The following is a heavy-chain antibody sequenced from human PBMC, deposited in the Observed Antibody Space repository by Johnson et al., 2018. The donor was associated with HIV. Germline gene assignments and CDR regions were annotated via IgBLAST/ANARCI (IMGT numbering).Heavy chain of an antibody. CDR2: ISYDGRDA. V-gene: IGHV3-30*14. Sequence: QMLLVESGGGVVQPGTSLRLSCTASGFAFSSYALHWVRQAPGKGLALVAVISYDGRDAYYADSVKGRFTISRDNSKNTLYLQMNSLGAEDTAVYYCARDRAVAGTHHDAFDIWGQGTMVTVSS. J-gene: IGHJ3*02. CDR3: ARDRAVAGTHHDAFDI. D-gene: IGHD6-19*01. CDR1: GFAFSSYA.